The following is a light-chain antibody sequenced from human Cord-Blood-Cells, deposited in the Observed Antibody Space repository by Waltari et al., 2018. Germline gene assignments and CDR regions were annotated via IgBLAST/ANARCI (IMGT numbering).Light chain of an antibody. Sequence: VSTQSPGTLSLSPGERATPSCRASQSVSSSYLAWYQQKPGQAPRLLIHGASSRATGIPDRFRGSGSGTDFTLTISRLEPEDFAVYYCQQYGSSPYTFGQGTKLEIK. CDR3: QQYGSSPYT. CDR2: GAS. J-gene: IGKJ2*01. CDR1: QSVSSSY. V-gene: IGKV3-20*01.